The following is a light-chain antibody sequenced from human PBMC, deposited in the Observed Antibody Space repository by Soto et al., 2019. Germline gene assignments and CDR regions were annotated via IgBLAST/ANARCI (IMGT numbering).Light chain of an antibody. V-gene: IGKV3-15*01. CDR1: QSVSSN. Sequence: EIVMTQSPATLSVSPGERATLSCRASQSVSSNLAWYQQKPGQAPRLLIYGASTRATGIPARFSGSGSGTELTLTISSLQSEDFAVYYCKQYNSYSWTFGQGTKVDIK. CDR2: GAS. J-gene: IGKJ1*01. CDR3: KQYNSYSWT.